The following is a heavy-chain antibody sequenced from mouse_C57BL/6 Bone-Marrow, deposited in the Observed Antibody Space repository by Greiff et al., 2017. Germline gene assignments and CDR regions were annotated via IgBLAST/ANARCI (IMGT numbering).Heavy chain of an antibody. J-gene: IGHJ4*01. CDR1: GFSLTSYG. V-gene: IGHV2-6-1*01. CDR3: ARHEDYYGSSFLFYAMDY. CDR2: IWSDGST. Sequence: QVQLQQSGPGLVAPSQSLSITCTVSGFSLTSYGVHWVRQPPGKGLEWLVVIWSDGSTTYNSALKSRLSISKDNSKSQVFLKMNSLQTDDTAMYYCARHEDYYGSSFLFYAMDYWGQGTSVTVSS. D-gene: IGHD1-1*01.